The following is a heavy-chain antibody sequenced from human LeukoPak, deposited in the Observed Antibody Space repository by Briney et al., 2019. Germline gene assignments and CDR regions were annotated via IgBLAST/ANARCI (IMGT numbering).Heavy chain of an antibody. CDR1: GFFFSSYS. Sequence: WGSLRLTCAASGFFFSSYSFNWVRQAPGKGLEWIASVNTVSSSIYYADSMSGRFTISRDNAKNSVLLQINSLGAEHMGMYYSVRLRRNSDSSSYFYYYDNWGQGTLVTVFS. CDR3: VRLRRNSDSSSYFYYYDN. J-gene: IGHJ4*02. D-gene: IGHD3-22*01. V-gene: IGHV3-21*01. CDR2: VNTVSSSI.